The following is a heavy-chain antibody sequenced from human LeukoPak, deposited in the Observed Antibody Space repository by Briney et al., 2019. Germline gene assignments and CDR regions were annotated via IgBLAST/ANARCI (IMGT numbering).Heavy chain of an antibody. Sequence: PGGSLRLSCAASGFIFSSYWMTWVRQAPGKGLEWVANIKQDGREKYYADSVKGRFTISRDNAKNSLYLQINSLRAEDTAVYYCMRAMDSWGQGTLVTVSS. D-gene: IGHD2-2*03. J-gene: IGHJ4*02. CDR2: IKQDGREK. CDR1: GFIFSSYW. CDR3: MRAMDS. V-gene: IGHV3-7*01.